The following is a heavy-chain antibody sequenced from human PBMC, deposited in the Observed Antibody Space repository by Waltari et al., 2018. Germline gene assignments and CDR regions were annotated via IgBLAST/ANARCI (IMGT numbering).Heavy chain of an antibody. CDR2: ISSTGFTK. Sequence: EVQLMESGGGLVQVGGSLRLSCVDSGFTFIGYSMIWVRRAQGKGLEWISYISSTGFTKYYADSVKGRFTISRDRALYLQMDGLRDDDTGVYYCARDSSGDYCSGGSCPDYWGQGIQVTVSS. CDR1: GFTFIGYS. CDR3: ARDSSGDYCSGGSCPDY. D-gene: IGHD2-15*01. J-gene: IGHJ4*02. V-gene: IGHV3-48*02.